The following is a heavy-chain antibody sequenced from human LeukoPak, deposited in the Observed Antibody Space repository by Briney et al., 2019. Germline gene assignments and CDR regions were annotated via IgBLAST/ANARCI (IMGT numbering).Heavy chain of an antibody. CDR3: ARLAPRIVGAWVDF. CDR2: IYPGDSDT. D-gene: IGHD1-26*01. Sequence: GESLKISCKGFGYSFTNYWIGWVRPMPGKGLEWMGIIYPGDSDTRYSPSFQGQVTISADKSISTAYLQWSSLKASDTAMYYCARLAPRIVGAWVDFWGQGTLVTVSS. J-gene: IGHJ4*02. CDR1: GYSFTNYW. V-gene: IGHV5-51*01.